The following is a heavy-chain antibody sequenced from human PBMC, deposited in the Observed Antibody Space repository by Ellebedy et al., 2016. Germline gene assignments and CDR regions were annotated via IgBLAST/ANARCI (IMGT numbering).Heavy chain of an antibody. Sequence: GESLKISCAASGFTFSSYGMHWVRQAPGKGLEWVAVISYDGSNKYYADSVKGRFTISRDNSKNTLYLQMNSLRAEDTAVYYCAKDSLGYCSSTSCSRPGYYYYYYMDVWGKGTTVTVSS. V-gene: IGHV3-30*18. CDR3: AKDSLGYCSSTSCSRPGYYYYYYMDV. CDR2: ISYDGSNK. D-gene: IGHD2-2*01. CDR1: GFTFSSYG. J-gene: IGHJ6*03.